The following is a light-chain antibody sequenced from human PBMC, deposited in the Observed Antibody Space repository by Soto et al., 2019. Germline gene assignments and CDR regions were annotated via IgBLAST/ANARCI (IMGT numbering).Light chain of an antibody. Sequence: EIVLTLSPATLSLSPGERGTLSCRASESFTNYLSWYQQKPGQAPRLLVYDVSNRATGIPARFSGGGSGTDFTLTISNLEPEDFAVYYCQQRSDWPWTFGQGTKVDIK. V-gene: IGKV3-11*01. CDR3: QQRSDWPWT. J-gene: IGKJ1*01. CDR2: DVS. CDR1: ESFTNY.